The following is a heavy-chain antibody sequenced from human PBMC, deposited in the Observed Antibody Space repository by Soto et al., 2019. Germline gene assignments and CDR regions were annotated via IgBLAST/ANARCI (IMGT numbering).Heavy chain of an antibody. CDR2: IYYSGST. V-gene: IGHV4-59*01. CDR3: ATVGSAWYEGWFDT. J-gene: IGHJ5*02. D-gene: IGHD6-19*01. Sequence: NPXETLSLTFTVSGCSISSYYWGWIRQPPGKGLEWIGYIYYSGSTNYNPSLKSRVTISVDTSKNQFSLKLSSVTAADTAVYYCATVGSAWYEGWFDTWGQGTLVTVSS. CDR1: GCSISSYY.